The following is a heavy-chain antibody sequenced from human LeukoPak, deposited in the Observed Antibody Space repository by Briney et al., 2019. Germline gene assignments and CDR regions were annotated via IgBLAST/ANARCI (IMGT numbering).Heavy chain of an antibody. CDR3: ARRSDSGYDYDY. Sequence: SETLSLTCTVSGGSISSYCWNWIRQPTGRGLEWIGYIYYSGSTDYNPSLKSRVTISVDTSKNQFSLKLSSVTAADTAVYYCARRSDSGYDYDYWGQGTLVTVSS. CDR2: IYYSGST. D-gene: IGHD5-12*01. J-gene: IGHJ4*02. V-gene: IGHV4-59*01. CDR1: GGSISSYC.